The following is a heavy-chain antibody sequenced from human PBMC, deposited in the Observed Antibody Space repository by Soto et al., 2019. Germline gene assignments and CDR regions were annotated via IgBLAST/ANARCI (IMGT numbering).Heavy chain of an antibody. CDR2: TYYRSKWYN. CDR3: VRLIGNSWLDY. J-gene: IGHJ4*02. V-gene: IGHV6-1*01. D-gene: IGHD6-13*01. CDR1: GDSVSSNSSA. Sequence: TLSLTFAISGDSVSSNSSAWIWIRQSPSRGLEWLGRTYYRSKWYNDYAVSVKSRITINPDTSKNQISLQLNSVTPEDTAVYYCVRLIGNSWLDYWGQGTLVTVSS.